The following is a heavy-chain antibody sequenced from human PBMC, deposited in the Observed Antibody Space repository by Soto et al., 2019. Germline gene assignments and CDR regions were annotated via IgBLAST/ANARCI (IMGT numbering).Heavy chain of an antibody. CDR3: ARDLIRYYDILTGYYRSPSYYYYGMDV. Sequence: ASVKVSCKASGYTFTGYYMQWVRQAPGQGLERKGWINPNRSGTNYAQKLQGRVTMTTDTSTSTAYMELRSLRSDDTAVYYCARDLIRYYDILTGYYRSPSYYYYGMDVWGQGTTVTVSS. CDR2: INPNRSGT. V-gene: IGHV1-2*02. J-gene: IGHJ6*02. CDR1: GYTFTGYY. D-gene: IGHD3-9*01.